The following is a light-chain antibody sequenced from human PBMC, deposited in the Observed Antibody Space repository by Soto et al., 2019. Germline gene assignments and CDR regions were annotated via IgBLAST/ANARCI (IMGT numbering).Light chain of an antibody. J-gene: IGKJ5*01. CDR2: GAS. CDR1: QSVTGTN. CDR3: RLYNNWPIT. Sequence: DIVLTLSPATLSTSPGERATLSCGASQSVTGTNLAWYQQRAGQAPRLLIYGASTRATGIPARFSGSGSGTEFTLTISSLQSEDFAVYYCRLYNNWPITFAQGTRLEIK. V-gene: IGKV3-15*01.